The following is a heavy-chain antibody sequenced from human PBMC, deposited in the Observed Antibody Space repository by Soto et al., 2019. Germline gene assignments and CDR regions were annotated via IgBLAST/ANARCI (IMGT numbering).Heavy chain of an antibody. Sequence: VQLLESGGDLVQPGGSLRLSCVASVFILNNYAMSWVSQAPGKGLGWVSTIGGTDGDSDGVPWYEASVKGRFTISRDSSANNLFLHMATLRAEDSALYYCVKRGRNWWAFDVWGQGTTVVVSS. D-gene: IGHD2-8*02. V-gene: IGHV3-23*01. CDR1: VFILNNYA. CDR2: IGGTDGDSDGVP. CDR3: VKRGRNWWAFDV. J-gene: IGHJ3*01.